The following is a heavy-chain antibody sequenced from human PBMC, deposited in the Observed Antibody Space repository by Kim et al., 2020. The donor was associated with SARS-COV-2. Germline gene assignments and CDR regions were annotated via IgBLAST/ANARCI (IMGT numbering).Heavy chain of an antibody. J-gene: IGHJ4*02. CDR3: ARPPGEWGAYDY. Sequence: ASVKVSCKASGYTFTGYYIHWVRQAPGQGLEWMGRINPNSGGTDYAQKFQGRVTMARDTSISTVYLELSRLRSDDTAIYYCARPPGEWGAYDYWGQGTLVTVSS. V-gene: IGHV1-2*06. D-gene: IGHD5-12*01. CDR2: INPNSGGT. CDR1: GYTFTGYY.